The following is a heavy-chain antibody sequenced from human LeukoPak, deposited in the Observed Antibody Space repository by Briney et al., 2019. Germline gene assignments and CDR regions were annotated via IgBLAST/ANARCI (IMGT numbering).Heavy chain of an antibody. CDR1: VYTFTIYG. J-gene: IGHJ4*02. V-gene: IGHV1-18*01. D-gene: IGHD3-22*01. Sequence: ASVTVSFKSSVYTFTIYGISWVRQAPGQGLEWMGWISAYNGNTNYAQKLQGRVTMTTDTSTSTAYMELRSLRSDDTAVYYCARVGYDSLDYWGQGTLVTVSS. CDR3: ARVGYDSLDY. CDR2: ISAYNGNT.